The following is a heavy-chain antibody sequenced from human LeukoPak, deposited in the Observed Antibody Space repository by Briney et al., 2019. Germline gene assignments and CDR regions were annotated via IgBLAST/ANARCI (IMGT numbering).Heavy chain of an antibody. D-gene: IGHD3-9*01. CDR3: ARDPSAIYDILTGPGGVLDY. J-gene: IGHJ4*02. Sequence: QPGGSLRLSCAASGFTFSSYEMTWVRQAPGKELEWVSHISSSSSTIYYADSVKGRFTISRDNAKNSLYLQMNSLRAEDTAVYYCARDPSAIYDILTGPGGVLDYWGQGTLVTVSS. V-gene: IGHV3-48*01. CDR2: ISSSSSTI. CDR1: GFTFSSYE.